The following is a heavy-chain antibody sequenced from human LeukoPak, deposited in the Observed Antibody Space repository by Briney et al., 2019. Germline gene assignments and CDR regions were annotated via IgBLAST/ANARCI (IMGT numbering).Heavy chain of an antibody. Sequence: PGGSLRLSCAASGFTVSSNYMSWVRQAPGKGLEWVSVIYSGGSTYYADSVKGGFTISRDNSKNTLYLQMNSLRAEDTAVYYCASGAYYYDSSGYYSDAFDIWGQGTMVTVSS. CDR1: GFTVSSNY. CDR2: IYSGGST. D-gene: IGHD3-22*01. V-gene: IGHV3-66*01. CDR3: ASGAYYYDSSGYYSDAFDI. J-gene: IGHJ3*02.